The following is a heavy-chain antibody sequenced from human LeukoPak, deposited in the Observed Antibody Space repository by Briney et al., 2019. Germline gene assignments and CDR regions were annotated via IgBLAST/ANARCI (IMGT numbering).Heavy chain of an antibody. J-gene: IGHJ4*02. D-gene: IGHD4-11*01. CDR2: IYYSGST. CDR1: GGSISTYY. Sequence: RASETLSLTCTVSGGSISTYYWSWIRQPPGKGLEWIGYIYYSGSTNYNPSLKSRVTMSVDTSKNQFSLKLTSVTAADTAVYYCARDYSNYIMDYWGQGTLVTVSS. V-gene: IGHV4-59*01. CDR3: ARDYSNYIMDY.